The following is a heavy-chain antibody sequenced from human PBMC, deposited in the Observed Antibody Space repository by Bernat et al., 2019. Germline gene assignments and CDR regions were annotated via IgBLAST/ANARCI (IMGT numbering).Heavy chain of an antibody. CDR3: ARAGYDFWSGYYTHIAYFDY. J-gene: IGHJ4*02. D-gene: IGHD3-3*01. V-gene: IGHV3-33*01. CDR2: IWYDGRNK. CDR1: GFTFSSYG. Sequence: QVQLVESGGGVVQPGRSLRLSCAASGFTFSSYGMHWVRQAPGKGLEWVAVIWYDGRNKYYADSVKGRFTISRDNSKNTLYLQMNSLRAEDTAVYYCARAGYDFWSGYYTHIAYFDYWGQGTLVTVSS.